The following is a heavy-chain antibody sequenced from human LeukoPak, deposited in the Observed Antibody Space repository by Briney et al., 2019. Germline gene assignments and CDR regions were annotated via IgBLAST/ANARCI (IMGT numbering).Heavy chain of an antibody. Sequence: SVKVSCKASGGTFSSYTISWVGQAPGQGLEWMGRIIPILGIANYAQKFQGRVTVTADKSTSTAYMELSSLRSEDTAVYYCARDLEAVVVVPAAYTPFDPWGQGALVTVSS. D-gene: IGHD2-2*01. CDR1: GGTFSSYT. CDR3: ARDLEAVVVVPAAYTPFDP. CDR2: IIPILGIA. V-gene: IGHV1-69*04. J-gene: IGHJ5*02.